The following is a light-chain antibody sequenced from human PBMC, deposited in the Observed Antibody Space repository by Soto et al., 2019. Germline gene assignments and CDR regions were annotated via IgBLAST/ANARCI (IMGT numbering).Light chain of an antibody. V-gene: IGKV3-15*01. J-gene: IGKJ1*01. CDR3: QQYHDWWT. CDR2: GAF. Sequence: EIVVTQSPVPLSVSPGERVTPSCRGSQSVSSNLAWYQQKPGQAPSLLIYGAFTRATGIPARFSGTGSGTEFTLTINSLQSEDFAVYYCQQYHDWWTFGQGTKVDIK. CDR1: QSVSSN.